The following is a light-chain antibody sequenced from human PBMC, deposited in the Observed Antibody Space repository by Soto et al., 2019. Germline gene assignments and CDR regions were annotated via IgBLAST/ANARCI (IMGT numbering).Light chain of an antibody. Sequence: ESVLTQAPGTLSLSPGEKATPSCRASQSVSSSYLAWYQQKPGQAPRLLIYGASSRATGIPDRFSGSGSGTDFTLTISRLEPEDFAVYYCQQYGSSPWTFGQGTKVDIK. CDR1: QSVSSSY. J-gene: IGKJ1*01. CDR2: GAS. V-gene: IGKV3-20*01. CDR3: QQYGSSPWT.